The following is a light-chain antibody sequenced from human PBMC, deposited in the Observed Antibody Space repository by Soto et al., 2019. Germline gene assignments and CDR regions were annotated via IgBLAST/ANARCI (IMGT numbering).Light chain of an antibody. Sequence: QSVLTQPPSASGSPGQSVTISCTGTSSDVGNYNYVSWYQQHPGKAPKLMIYEVSQRPSGVPDRFSGSKSDNTASLTVSGLQAEDEADYYCSSYAGTNVVFGGGTKLTVL. CDR2: EVS. J-gene: IGLJ3*02. CDR3: SSYAGTNVV. CDR1: SSDVGNYNY. V-gene: IGLV2-8*01.